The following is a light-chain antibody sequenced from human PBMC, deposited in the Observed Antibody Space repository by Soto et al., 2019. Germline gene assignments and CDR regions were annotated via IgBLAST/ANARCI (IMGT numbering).Light chain of an antibody. J-gene: IGLJ3*02. Sequence: QSALTQPASVSGSPGLSITISCTGTSSDIGDYNYVSWYQQHPGKAPKLIIYEVTYRPSGVSNRFSGSKSGNTASLTISGLQAEDEADYYCQAYDYSLTAFVFGGGTKLTVL. CDR3: QAYDYSLTAFV. V-gene: IGLV2-14*01. CDR1: SSDIGDYNY. CDR2: EVT.